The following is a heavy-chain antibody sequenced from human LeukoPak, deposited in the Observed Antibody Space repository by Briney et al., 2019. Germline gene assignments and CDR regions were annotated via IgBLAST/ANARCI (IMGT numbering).Heavy chain of an antibody. CDR2: IKQDGSEK. D-gene: IGHD3-10*01. CDR1: GFTFSSYW. V-gene: IGHV3-7*01. CDR3: ARDASRGVDAFDI. Sequence: GGSLRLSCAASGFTFSSYWMSWVRQAPGKGLEWVANIKQDGSEKYYVDPVEGRFTISRDNAKNSLYLQMNSLRAEDTAVYYCARDASRGVDAFDIWGQGTMVTVSS. J-gene: IGHJ3*02.